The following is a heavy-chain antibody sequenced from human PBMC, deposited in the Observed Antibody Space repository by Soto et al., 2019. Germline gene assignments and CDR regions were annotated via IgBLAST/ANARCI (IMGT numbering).Heavy chain of an antibody. CDR1: GGTFSSYA. Sequence: SVKVSCKASGGTFSSYAISWVRQAPGQGLEWMGGIIPIFGTANYAQKFQGRVTITADESTSTAYMELSSLRSEDTAVYYCARGDYGDYVRYFDYWGQGTLVTVSS. J-gene: IGHJ4*02. D-gene: IGHD4-17*01. CDR3: ARGDYGDYVRYFDY. CDR2: IIPIFGTA. V-gene: IGHV1-69*13.